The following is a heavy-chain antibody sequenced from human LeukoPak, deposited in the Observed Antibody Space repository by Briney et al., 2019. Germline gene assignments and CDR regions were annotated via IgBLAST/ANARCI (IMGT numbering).Heavy chain of an antibody. CDR2: IYHSGST. V-gene: IGHV4-38-2*02. CDR1: GYSISSGYC. Sequence: SETLSHTCTVSGYSISSGYCWGWIRQPPGKGLEWIGSIYHSGSTYYNPSLKSRVTISVDTSKNQFSLKLSSVTAADTAVYYCARQSLDYYGSGSYLAIFDYWGQGTQVTVSS. D-gene: IGHD3-10*01. J-gene: IGHJ4*02. CDR3: ARQSLDYYGSGSYLAIFDY.